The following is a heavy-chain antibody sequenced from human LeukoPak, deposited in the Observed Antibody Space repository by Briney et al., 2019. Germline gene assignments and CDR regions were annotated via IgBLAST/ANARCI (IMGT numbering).Heavy chain of an antibody. J-gene: IGHJ4*02. CDR1: GYTFTSYG. V-gene: IGHV1-18*01. CDR2: ISAYNGNT. D-gene: IGHD3-10*01. CDR3: ARDGLQYYYGSGSYRY. Sequence: ASVKVSCKASGYTFTSYGISWVRQAPGQGLEWMGWISAYNGNTNYAQKLQGRVTMTTDTSTSTAYMELRSLRSDDTAVYYCARDGLQYYYGSGSYRYWGQGTLVTVSS.